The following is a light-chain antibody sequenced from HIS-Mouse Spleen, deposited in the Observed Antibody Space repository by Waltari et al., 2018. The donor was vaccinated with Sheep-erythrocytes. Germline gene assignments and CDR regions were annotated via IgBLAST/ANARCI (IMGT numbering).Light chain of an antibody. CDR2: AAS. CDR1: QGSSSW. CDR3: QQANSFPIT. Sequence: DIQMTQSPSSVSASVGDRVTITCRASQGSSSWLAWYQPKPGKAPKLLIYAASSLQSGVPSRFSGSGSGTDFTLTISSLQPEDFATYYCQQANSFPITFGQGTRLEIK. V-gene: IGKV1-12*01. J-gene: IGKJ5*01.